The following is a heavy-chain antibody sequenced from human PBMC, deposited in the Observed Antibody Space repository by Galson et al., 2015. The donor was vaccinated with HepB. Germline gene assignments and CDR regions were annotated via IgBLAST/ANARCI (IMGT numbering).Heavy chain of an antibody. V-gene: IGHV1-46*03. CDR3: ARDGAYCGGDCPGFDY. J-gene: IGHJ4*02. CDR2: INPSGGST. D-gene: IGHD2-21*01. CDR1: GYTFTSYY. Sequence: SVKVSCKASGYTFTSYYMHWLRQAPGQGLEWIGIINPSGGSTSYAQKFQGRVTMTRDTSTSTVYMELSSLRSEDTAVYYCARDGAYCGGDCPGFDYWGQGTLVTVSS.